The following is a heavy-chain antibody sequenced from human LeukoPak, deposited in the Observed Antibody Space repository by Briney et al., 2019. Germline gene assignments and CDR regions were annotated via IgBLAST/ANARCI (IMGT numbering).Heavy chain of an antibody. V-gene: IGHV3-23*01. CDR1: GFTFSSYG. D-gene: IGHD2-15*01. CDR3: AKRDRYCSGGSCYHDY. J-gene: IGHJ4*02. CDR2: ISGSGGST. Sequence: GGSLRLSCAASGFTFSSYGMSWVRQAPGKGLEWVSAISGSGGSTYYADSVKGRFTISRDNSKNTLYLQMNSLRAEDTAVYYCAKRDRYCSGGSCYHDYWGQGTLVTVSS.